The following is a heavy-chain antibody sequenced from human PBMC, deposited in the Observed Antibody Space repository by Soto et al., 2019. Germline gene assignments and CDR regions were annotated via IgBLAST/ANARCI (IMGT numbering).Heavy chain of an antibody. CDR2: IDWDDDK. J-gene: IGHJ6*02. CDR1: GFSLSTSGMC. CDR3: ARSPYYDFWSGYYPNYYYGMDV. D-gene: IGHD3-3*01. Sequence: SGPTLVNPTQTLTLTCTFSGFSLSTSGMCVSWIRQPPGKALEWLALIDWDDDKCYSTSLKTRLTISKDTSKNQVVLTMTNMDPVDTATCYCARSPYYDFWSGYYPNYYYGMDVWGQGTTVTVSS. V-gene: IGHV2-70*01.